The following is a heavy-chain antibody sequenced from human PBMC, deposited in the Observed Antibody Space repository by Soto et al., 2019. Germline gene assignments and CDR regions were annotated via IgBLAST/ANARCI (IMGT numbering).Heavy chain of an antibody. D-gene: IGHD2-15*01. V-gene: IGHV4-34*01. Sequence: SETLSLTCAVYGGSFSGYYWSWIRQPPGRGLEWIGEIDHSGSTNYNPSLKSRVTISVDTSKNQFSLKLSSVTAADTAVYYCARGVVYCSGGSCSYYYYGMDVWGQGTTVTVSS. CDR1: GGSFSGYY. J-gene: IGHJ6*02. CDR2: IDHSGST. CDR3: ARGVVYCSGGSCSYYYYGMDV.